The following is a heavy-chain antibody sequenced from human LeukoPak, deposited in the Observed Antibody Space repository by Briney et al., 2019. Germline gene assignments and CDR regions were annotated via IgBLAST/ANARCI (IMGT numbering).Heavy chain of an antibody. V-gene: IGHV4-34*01. CDR3: ARPKRPLGYCSSTSCHLGYAFDI. CDR1: GGSFSGYY. J-gene: IGHJ3*02. CDR2: INHSGST. Sequence: PSETLSLTCAVYGGSFSGYYWSWIRQPPGKGLEWIGEINHSGSTNYNPSLKSRVTISVDTSKIQFSLKLSSVTAADTAVYYCARPKRPLGYCSSTSCHLGYAFDIWGQGTMVTVSS. D-gene: IGHD2-2*01.